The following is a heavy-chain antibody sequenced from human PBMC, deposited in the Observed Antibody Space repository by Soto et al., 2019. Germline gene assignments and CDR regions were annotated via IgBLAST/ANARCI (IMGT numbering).Heavy chain of an antibody. CDR2: VHSGVIA. D-gene: IGHD6-25*01. V-gene: IGHV4-59*02. J-gene: IGHJ4*02. CDR3: APSSKAARAPDFDS. Sequence: SETLSLTCNVFPASVHDYCWSWIRQTPGMRLEWIRFVHSGVIALYNPSFTSRVIISLETSKNQFSLTLTSLTAADSAVYYCAPSSKAARAPDFDSWGQGAMVTVYS. CDR1: PASVHDYC.